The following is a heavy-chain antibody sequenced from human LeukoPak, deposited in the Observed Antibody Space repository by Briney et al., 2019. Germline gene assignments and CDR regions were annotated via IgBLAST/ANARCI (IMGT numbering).Heavy chain of an antibody. CDR2: IKPDGSEK. CDR3: ASRPPTGYAYLGVFDY. CDR1: GLTFSRHW. Sequence: PGGSLRLSCAASGLTFSRHWMSWVRQAPGKGLKGVANIKPDGSEKYYVDSVRGRFTISRDNSRSSLYLQMNNLGAEDTALYYCASRPPTGYAYLGVFDYWGQGTLVTVSS. J-gene: IGHJ4*02. V-gene: IGHV3-7*01. D-gene: IGHD3-9*01.